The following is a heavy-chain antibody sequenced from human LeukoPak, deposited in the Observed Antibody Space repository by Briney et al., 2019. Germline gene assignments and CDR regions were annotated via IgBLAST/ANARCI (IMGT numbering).Heavy chain of an antibody. Sequence: ASVKVSCKASGYTFTGYYMHWVRQAPGQGLEWMGWIDPNSGGTNYAQKFQGRVTMTRDTSISTAYMELSRLRSDDTAVYYCARLKVDSSSWYTLYNWFDPWGQGTLVTVSS. CDR1: GYTFTGYY. J-gene: IGHJ5*02. CDR2: IDPNSGGT. V-gene: IGHV1-2*02. CDR3: ARLKVDSSSWYTLYNWFDP. D-gene: IGHD6-13*01.